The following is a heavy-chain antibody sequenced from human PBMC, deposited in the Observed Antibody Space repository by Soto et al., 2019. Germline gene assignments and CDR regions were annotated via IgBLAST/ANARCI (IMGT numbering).Heavy chain of an antibody. J-gene: IGHJ4*02. V-gene: IGHV1-2*04. CDR1: GYTFTGYY. D-gene: IGHD2-15*01. CDR2: INPNSGGT. CDR3: ARDGTSSYSTTFDY. Sequence: EASVKVSCKASGYTFTGYYMHWVRQAPGQGLEWMGWINPNSGGTNYAQKFQGWVTMTRDTSISTAYMELSRLRSDDTAVYYCARDGTSSYSTTFDYWGQGTLVTVSS.